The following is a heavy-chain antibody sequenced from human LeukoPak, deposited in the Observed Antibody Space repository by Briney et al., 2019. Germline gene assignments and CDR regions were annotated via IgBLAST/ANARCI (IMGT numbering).Heavy chain of an antibody. J-gene: IGHJ3*02. CDR2: IYYSGST. CDR1: GGSMSSYY. CDR3: ARGYCRGTSCNRYTFDM. V-gene: IGHV4-59*01. D-gene: IGHD2-2*01. Sequence: SETLSLTCTVSGGSMSSYYWSWIRQPPGKGLEWIGYIYYSGSTKYNPSLKSRVTISVDTSKNQFSLKLSSVTAADTAVYYCARGYCRGTSCNRYTFDMWGQGTMVTVSS.